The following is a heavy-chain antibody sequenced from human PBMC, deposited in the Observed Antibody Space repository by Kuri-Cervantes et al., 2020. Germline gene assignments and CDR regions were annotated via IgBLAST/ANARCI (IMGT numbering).Heavy chain of an antibody. J-gene: IGHJ4*02. CDR1: GFTFSDYY. D-gene: IGHD3-10*01. Sequence: GGSLRLSCAASGFTFSDYYMSWIRQAPGKGLEWVANIKQDGSEKYYVDSVKGRFTISRDNAKNSLYLQMNSLRAEDTALYYCAKGHPDYYGSGSWVGSDQFGPGTHFDYWGQGTLVTVSS. V-gene: IGHV3-7*03. CDR2: IKQDGSEK. CDR3: AKGHPDYYGSGSWVGSDQFGPGTHFDY.